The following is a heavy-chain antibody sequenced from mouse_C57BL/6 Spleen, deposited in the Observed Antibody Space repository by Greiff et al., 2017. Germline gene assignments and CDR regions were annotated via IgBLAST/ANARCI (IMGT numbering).Heavy chain of an antibody. D-gene: IGHD3-3*01. CDR2: IDPETGGT. CDR1: GYTFTDYE. CDR3: TRVCTRTDYFDY. J-gene: IGHJ2*01. V-gene: IGHV1-15*01. Sequence: VKLQQSGAELVRPGASVTLSCKASGYTFTDYEMHWVKQTPVHGLEWIGAIDPETGGTAYNQKFKGKAIMTADKSSSTAYLELRSLTSEDSAVYYCTRVCTRTDYFDYWGQGTTLTVSS.